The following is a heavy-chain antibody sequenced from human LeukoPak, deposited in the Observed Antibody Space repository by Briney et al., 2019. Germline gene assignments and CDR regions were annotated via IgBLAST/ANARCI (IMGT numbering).Heavy chain of an antibody. CDR2: INQDGSEK. Sequence: GGSLRLSCAASGSTFNRYWMTWVRQAPGKGLEWVANINQDGSEKYYVDSVKGRFTISRDNAKNSVYLQMDNLRVEDTALYYCPRDFGSRGSGTVYYFDYWGQGTLVTVSS. D-gene: IGHD3-10*01. CDR1: GSTFNRYW. J-gene: IGHJ4*02. CDR3: PRDFGSRGSGTVYYFDY. V-gene: IGHV3-7*01.